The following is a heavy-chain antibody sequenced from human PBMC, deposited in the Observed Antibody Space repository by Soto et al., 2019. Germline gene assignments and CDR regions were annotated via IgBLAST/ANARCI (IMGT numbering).Heavy chain of an antibody. J-gene: IGHJ6*02. D-gene: IGHD3-10*01. Sequence: PVGSLRLSCASSGFTLSSYWMSWVRQAPGKGLEWVANIKQDGSEKYYVDSVKGRFTISRDNAKNSLYLQMNSLRAEDTAVYYCARVVGSGSYYGYGMDVWGQGTTVTVS. CDR2: IKQDGSEK. V-gene: IGHV3-7*03. CDR1: GFTLSSYW. CDR3: ARVVGSGSYYGYGMDV.